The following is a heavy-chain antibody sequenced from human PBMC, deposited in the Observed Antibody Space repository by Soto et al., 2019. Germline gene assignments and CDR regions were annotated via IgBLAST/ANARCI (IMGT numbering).Heavy chain of an antibody. CDR1: GYSFTSYW. CDR3: AGGGVRGVITRTRDYYGMDV. D-gene: IGHD3-10*01. V-gene: IGHV5-51*01. CDR2: IYPGDSDT. J-gene: IGHJ6*02. Sequence: PGESLKMSCKGSGYSFTSYWIGWVRQMPGKGLEWMGIIYPGDSDTRHSPSFQGQVTISADKSISTAYLQWRSLKASDTAMYYCAGGGVRGVITRTRDYYGMDVWGQGTTVTVSS.